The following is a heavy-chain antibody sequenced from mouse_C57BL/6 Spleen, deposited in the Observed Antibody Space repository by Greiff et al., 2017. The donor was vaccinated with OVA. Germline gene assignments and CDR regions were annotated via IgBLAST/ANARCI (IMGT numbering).Heavy chain of an antibody. Sequence: VKLVESGAELVRPGASVTLSCKASGYTFTDYEMHWVKQTPVHGLEWIGAIDPETGGTAYNQKFKGKAILTADKSSSTAYMELRSLTSEDSAVYYCTTTGTADYWGQGTTLTVSS. CDR1: GYTFTDYE. D-gene: IGHD4-1*02. CDR3: TTTGTADY. V-gene: IGHV1-15*01. CDR2: IDPETGGT. J-gene: IGHJ2*01.